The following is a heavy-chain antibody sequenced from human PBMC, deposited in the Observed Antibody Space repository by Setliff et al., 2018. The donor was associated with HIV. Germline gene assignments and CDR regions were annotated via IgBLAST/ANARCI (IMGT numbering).Heavy chain of an antibody. CDR2: ISSSGSTI. J-gene: IGHJ4*02. CDR1: GFTFSSYE. Sequence: GGSLRLSCAASGFTFSSYEMNWVRQAPGKGLEWVSYISSSGSTIYYADSVKGRFTISRDNAKNSLYLQMNSLRAEDTAVYYCARGTVGATFLHNDYWGQGTLVTVSS. V-gene: IGHV3-48*03. CDR3: ARGTVGATFLHNDY. D-gene: IGHD1-26*01.